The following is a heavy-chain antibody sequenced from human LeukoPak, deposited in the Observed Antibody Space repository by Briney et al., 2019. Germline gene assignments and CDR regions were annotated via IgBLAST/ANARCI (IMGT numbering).Heavy chain of an antibody. Sequence: SETLSLTCAVYGGSFSGYYWSWIRQPPGKGLEWIGEINHSGSTNYNPSLKSRVTISVDTSKNQFSLKLSSVTAADTAVYYCARHASSGYYSEFDYWGQGTLVTVSS. V-gene: IGHV4-34*01. D-gene: IGHD3-22*01. J-gene: IGHJ4*02. CDR3: ARHASSGYYSEFDY. CDR1: GGSFSGYY. CDR2: INHSGST.